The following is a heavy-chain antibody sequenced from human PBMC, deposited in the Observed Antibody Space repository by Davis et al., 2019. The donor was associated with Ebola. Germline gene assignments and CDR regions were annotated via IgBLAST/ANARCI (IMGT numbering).Heavy chain of an antibody. D-gene: IGHD3-16*01. Sequence: AASVKVSCKASGYTFTTYDITWVRQATGQGLEWMGWMNPNSGNTGYAQKFQGRVTMTRDTSRSTAYMELRSLTSEDTAVYYCARDGFLLWGIQYWGQGTLVTVSS. CDR3: ARDGFLLWGIQY. J-gene: IGHJ4*02. CDR2: MNPNSGNT. V-gene: IGHV1-8*01. CDR1: GYTFTTYD.